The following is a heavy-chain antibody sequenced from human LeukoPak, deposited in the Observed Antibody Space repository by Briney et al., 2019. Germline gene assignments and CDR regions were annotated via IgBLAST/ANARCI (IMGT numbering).Heavy chain of an antibody. CDR1: GFTFSSYG. V-gene: IGHV3-23*01. J-gene: IGHJ4*02. Sequence: PGGSLRLSCAASGFTFSSYGMSWVRQAPGKGLEWVSAISGSGGSTYYAGSVKGRFTISRDNSRNTLDVQMNSLRAEDTAVYYCAKWGSATLAYFDYWGQETLVTVSS. D-gene: IGHD2-15*01. CDR2: ISGSGGST. CDR3: AKWGSATLAYFDY.